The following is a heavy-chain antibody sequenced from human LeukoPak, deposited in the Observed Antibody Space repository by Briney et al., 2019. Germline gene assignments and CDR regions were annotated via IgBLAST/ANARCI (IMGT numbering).Heavy chain of an antibody. V-gene: IGHV3-66*01. CDR3: ARAGGGNDYYYGMDV. CDR2: IYSGGST. J-gene: IGHJ6*02. D-gene: IGHD4-23*01. CDR1: GFTVSSNY. Sequence: PGGSLRLSCVASGFTVSSNYMSWVRQAPGKGLEWVSVIYSGGSTYYADSVKGRFTISRDNSKNTLYLQMNSLRAEDTAVYYCARAGGGNDYYYGMDVWGQGTTVTVSS.